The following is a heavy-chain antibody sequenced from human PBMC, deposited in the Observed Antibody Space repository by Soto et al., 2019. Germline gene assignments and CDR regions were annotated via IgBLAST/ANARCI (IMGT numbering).Heavy chain of an antibody. V-gene: IGHV4-39*01. CDR3: ARHLDFMGFWSGYYTYFDY. Sequence: SETLSLTCTVSGGSISSSSYYWFCILHPPGKLLEWIGSIYYSGSTYYNPSLKSRVTISVDTSKNQFSLKLSSVTAADTAVYYCARHLDFMGFWSGYYTYFDYWGQGTLVTVSS. J-gene: IGHJ4*02. D-gene: IGHD3-3*01. CDR1: GGSISSSSYY. CDR2: IYYSGST.